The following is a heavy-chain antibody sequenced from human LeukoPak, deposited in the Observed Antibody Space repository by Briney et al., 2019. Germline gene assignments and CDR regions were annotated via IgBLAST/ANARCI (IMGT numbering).Heavy chain of an antibody. D-gene: IGHD6-19*01. CDR2: ISSSSSTI. Sequence: PGGSLRLSCAASGFTFSSYSMNWVRQAPGKGLEWVSYISSSSSTIYYADSVKGRFTISRDNAKNSLYLQMNSLRAEDTAVYYCASGAVAGPYYFDYWGQGTLVTVSS. CDR3: ASGAVAGPYYFDY. CDR1: GFTFSSYS. V-gene: IGHV3-48*01. J-gene: IGHJ4*02.